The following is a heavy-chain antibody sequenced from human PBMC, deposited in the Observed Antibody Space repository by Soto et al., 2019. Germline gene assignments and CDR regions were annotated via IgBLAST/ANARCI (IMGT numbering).Heavy chain of an antibody. V-gene: IGHV4-59*01. Sequence: SETLSLTCTVSGGSISSYYWSWIRQPPGKGLEWIGYIYYSGSTNYNPSLKSRVTISVDTSKNQFSLKLSSVTAADTAVYYCARALWESKYYFDYWGQGTLVTVSS. CDR2: IYYSGST. D-gene: IGHD1-26*01. CDR3: ARALWESKYYFDY. CDR1: GGSISSYY. J-gene: IGHJ4*02.